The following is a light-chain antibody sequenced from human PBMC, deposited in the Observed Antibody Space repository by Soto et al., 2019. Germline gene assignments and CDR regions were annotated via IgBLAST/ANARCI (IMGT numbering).Light chain of an antibody. CDR3: QRYYTHRFT. Sequence: DILMTPSPSSLSASVGDRVTLTCRAGEDIRTYVAWLQQKPGQAPESLMYAESSLQRGVPSRFSGRGSGTEFTFTISSLQPDDVAPYYRQRYYTHRFTFGRG. CDR1: EDIRTY. V-gene: IGKV1-16*01. CDR2: AES. J-gene: IGKJ3*01.